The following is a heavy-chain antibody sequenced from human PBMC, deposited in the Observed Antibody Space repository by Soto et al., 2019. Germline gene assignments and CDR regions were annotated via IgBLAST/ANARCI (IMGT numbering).Heavy chain of an antibody. D-gene: IGHD3-10*01. CDR2: ISGSGGST. CDR1: GFTFSSYA. J-gene: IGHJ4*02. Sequence: GGSLRLSCAASGFTFSSYAMSWVRQAPGKGLEWVSAISGSGGSTYYADSVKGRFTISRDNSKNTLYLQMNSLRAEDTAVYYCAKDRLWFGEYTPFDYWGQGTLVTVSS. CDR3: AKDRLWFGEYTPFDY. V-gene: IGHV3-23*01.